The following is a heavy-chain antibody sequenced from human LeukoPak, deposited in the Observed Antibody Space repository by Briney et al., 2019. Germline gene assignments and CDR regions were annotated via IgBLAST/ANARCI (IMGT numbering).Heavy chain of an antibody. D-gene: IGHD3-9*01. CDR3: ARRDYDILTGYYLFDY. Sequence: GESLKISCQGSGYSFTSYWISWVRQLPGKGLEWMGRIDPSDSYTNYSPSFQGHVTISADKSISTAYLQWSSLKASDTAMYYCARRDYDILTGYYLFDYWGQGTLVTVSS. J-gene: IGHJ4*02. CDR1: GYSFTSYW. CDR2: IDPSDSYT. V-gene: IGHV5-10-1*01.